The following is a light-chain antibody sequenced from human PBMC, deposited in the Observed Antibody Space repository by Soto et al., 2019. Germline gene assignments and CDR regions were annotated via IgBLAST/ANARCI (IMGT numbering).Light chain of an antibody. CDR1: SGDVGGYNY. CDR2: EVS. CDR3: SSYAGSNNYVV. J-gene: IGLJ2*01. V-gene: IGLV2-8*01. Sequence: QSALTQPPSASGSPGQSVTISCTGTSGDVGGYNYVSWYQQHPGKAPKLMIYEVSKWPSGVPDRFSGSKSGNTASLTVSGLQDEDEADYYCSSYAGSNNYVVIGGGTKLTVL.